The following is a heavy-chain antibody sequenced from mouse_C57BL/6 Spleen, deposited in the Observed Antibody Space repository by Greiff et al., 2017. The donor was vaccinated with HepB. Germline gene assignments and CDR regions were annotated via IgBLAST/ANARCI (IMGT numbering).Heavy chain of an antibody. J-gene: IGHJ2*01. V-gene: IGHV5-9-1*02. CDR2: ISSGGDYI. CDR3: TRGGTTVVASFDY. D-gene: IGHD1-1*01. Sequence: EVKLEESGEGLVKPGGSLKLSCAASGFTFSSYAMSWVRQTPEKRLEWVAYISSGGDYIYYADTVKGRFTISRDNARNTLYLQMSSLKSEDTAMYYCTRGGTTVVASFDYWGQGTTLTVSS. CDR1: GFTFSSYA.